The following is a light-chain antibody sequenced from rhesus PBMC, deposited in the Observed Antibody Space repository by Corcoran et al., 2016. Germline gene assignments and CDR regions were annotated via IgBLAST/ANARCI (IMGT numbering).Light chain of an antibody. CDR1: QSLLHSGGKTY. CDR2: EVS. CDR3: MQGRQLPLT. Sequence: DIVMTQTPLSLPVTPGEPASISCRSSQSLLHSGGKTYLYWYLQKPGQSPQLLIYEVSNRASGVPDRISGSGSGTDVTLKIGGVEAEDVGVYYCMQGRQLPLTFGGGTKVEIK. V-gene: IGKV2S15*01. J-gene: IGKJ4*01.